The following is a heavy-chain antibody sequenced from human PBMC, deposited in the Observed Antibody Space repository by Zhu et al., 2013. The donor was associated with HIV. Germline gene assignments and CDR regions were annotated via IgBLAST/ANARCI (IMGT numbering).Heavy chain of an antibody. CDR3: ASNGGLIVENSFHI. V-gene: IGHV4-4*02. CDR2: IYHSGST. J-gene: IGHJ3*02. D-gene: IGHD3-16*02. Sequence: QVQLQESGPGLVKPSGTLSLTCAVSGASISSSNWWTWVRQPPGKGLEWIGEIYHSGSTNYNPSLETRVTISADNSKNHFSLKLSSVTAADTAVYYCASNGGLIVENSFHIWGQGTVVTVSS. CDR1: GASISSSNW.